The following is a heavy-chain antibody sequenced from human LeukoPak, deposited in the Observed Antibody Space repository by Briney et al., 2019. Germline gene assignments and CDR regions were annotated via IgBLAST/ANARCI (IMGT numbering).Heavy chain of an antibody. J-gene: IGHJ5*02. CDR3: ARHRYYYDSSGYYYQP. Sequence: PSETLSLTCTVSGASISSYYWSWIRQPPRKGLEWIGYIYYSGSTNYNPSLKSRVTISVDTSKNHFSLRLSSVTAADTAVYYCARHRYYYDSSGYYYQPWGQGTLVTVSS. D-gene: IGHD3-22*01. V-gene: IGHV4-59*01. CDR1: GASISSYY. CDR2: IYYSGST.